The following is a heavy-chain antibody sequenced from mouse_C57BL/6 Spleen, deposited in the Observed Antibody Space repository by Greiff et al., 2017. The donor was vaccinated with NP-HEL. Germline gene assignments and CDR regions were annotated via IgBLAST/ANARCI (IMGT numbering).Heavy chain of an antibody. CDR1: GFTFSDYG. J-gene: IGHJ3*01. V-gene: IGHV5-17*01. Sequence: EVQLQESGGGLVKPGGSLKLSCAASGFTFSDYGMHWVRQAPEKGLEWVAYISSGSSTIYYADTVKGRFTISRDNAKNTLFLQMTSLRSEDTAMYYCARDGNYWFAYWGQGTLVTVSA. D-gene: IGHD2-1*01. CDR2: ISSGSSTI. CDR3: ARDGNYWFAY.